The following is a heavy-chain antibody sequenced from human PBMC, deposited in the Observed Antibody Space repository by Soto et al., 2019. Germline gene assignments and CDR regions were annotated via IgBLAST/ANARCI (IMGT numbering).Heavy chain of an antibody. CDR1: GFPFSDYY. CDR2: ISTSGSVM. V-gene: IGHV3-11*01. Sequence: PGGSLRLSCAASGFPFSDYYMSWIRQAPGKGLEWVSYISTSGSVMYYADSVRGRFTISRDNAKNSLYLQMNSLRADDTALYYCARRPISAIAFDIWGQGTMVTVSS. CDR3: ARRPISAIAFDI. J-gene: IGHJ3*02. D-gene: IGHD6-13*01.